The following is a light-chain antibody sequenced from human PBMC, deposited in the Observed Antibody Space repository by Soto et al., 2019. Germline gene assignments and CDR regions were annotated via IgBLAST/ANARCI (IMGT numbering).Light chain of an antibody. J-gene: IGKJ4*01. CDR2: GAS. Sequence: PGTLSLSPGERATLSCRASQSVSSSFLAWYQQKPGQAPRLLIYGASSRATGIPDRFSGSGSGTDFTLTISRLEPEDVAVYYCQQYGSSPLTFGGGTKVEIK. CDR1: QSVSSSF. CDR3: QQYGSSPLT. V-gene: IGKV3-20*01.